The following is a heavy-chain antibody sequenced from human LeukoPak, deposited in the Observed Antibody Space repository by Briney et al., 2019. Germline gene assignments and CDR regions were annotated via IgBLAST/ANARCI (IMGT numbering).Heavy chain of an antibody. CDR2: INPNSGGT. V-gene: IGHV1-2*02. Sequence: GASVTVSCKASGYTFTGYYMHWVRQAPGQGLEWMGWINPNSGGTNYAQKFQGRVTMTRDTSISTAYMELSRLRSDDTAVYYCARAGGLHADYFDYWGQGTLLTVSS. J-gene: IGHJ4*02. CDR3: ARAGGLHADYFDY. D-gene: IGHD2-2*01. CDR1: GYTFTGYY.